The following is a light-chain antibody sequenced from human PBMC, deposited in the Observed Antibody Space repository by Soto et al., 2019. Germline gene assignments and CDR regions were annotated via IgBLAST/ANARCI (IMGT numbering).Light chain of an antibody. CDR1: QSLLHHNGNNY. J-gene: IGKJ5*01. Sequence: DIVVTQSPLYLPVTPGEPASISCRSSQSLLHHNGNNYLDWYLQKPGQSPQLLFYLASVRASGVPDRFIGSRSGTDFTLKISRVEAEDVGIYYCMQALEIPPTFGQGTRPEIK. V-gene: IGKV2-28*01. CDR3: MQALEIPPT. CDR2: LAS.